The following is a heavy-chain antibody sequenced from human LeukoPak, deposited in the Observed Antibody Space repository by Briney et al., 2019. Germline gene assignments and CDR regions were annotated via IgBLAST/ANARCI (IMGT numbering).Heavy chain of an antibody. CDR3: AKEGAPFYDILTGHNYLDY. CDR1: GFTFSSFG. Sequence: PGRSLKLSCASSGFTFSSFGMHWVRQAPGKGLEWMALISHDGLNKYYADSMKGRFTISRDNSKSTLYLQMNSLRPEDTAVYYCAKEGAPFYDILTGHNYLDYWGQGTLVTVSS. V-gene: IGHV3-30*18. J-gene: IGHJ4*02. D-gene: IGHD3-9*01. CDR2: ISHDGLNK.